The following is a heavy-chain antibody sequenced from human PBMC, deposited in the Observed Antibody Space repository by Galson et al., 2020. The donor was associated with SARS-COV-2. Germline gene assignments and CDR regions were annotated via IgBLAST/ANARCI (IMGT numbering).Heavy chain of an antibody. CDR3: ARGGWHYSSGVLYCDYMDV. CDR2: IIPIFGTA. J-gene: IGHJ6*03. D-gene: IGHD6-25*01. V-gene: IGHV1-69*13. Sequence: SVTVSRQASRGTFSRYAISWVRQAPRPGLEWMGGIIPIFGTANYAQKLQVRVTITADESTSTAYMELSSLRSEDTAVYYCARGGWHYSSGVLYCDYMDVWGKGAAVTVAS. CDR1: RGTFSRYA.